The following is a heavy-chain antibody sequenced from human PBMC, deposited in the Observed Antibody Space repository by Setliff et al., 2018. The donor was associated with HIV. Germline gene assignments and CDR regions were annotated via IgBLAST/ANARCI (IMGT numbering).Heavy chain of an antibody. Sequence: ASVKVSCKASGYTFTDYGISWVRQAPGQGLEWMGWIRAYNGNTNYAQKLQGRVTMTTDTSTSTAYMELRSLRSDDTAVYYCARDKAYYYDSSGSYDAFDIWGQGTMVTVSS. CDR1: GYTFTDYG. D-gene: IGHD3-22*01. CDR3: ARDKAYYYDSSGSYDAFDI. V-gene: IGHV1-18*01. CDR2: IRAYNGNT. J-gene: IGHJ3*02.